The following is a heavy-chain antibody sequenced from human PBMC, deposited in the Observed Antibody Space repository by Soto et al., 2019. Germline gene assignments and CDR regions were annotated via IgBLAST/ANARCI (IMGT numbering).Heavy chain of an antibody. CDR3: AKRVAYSSSWLPDY. D-gene: IGHD6-13*01. Sequence: QVQLVESGGGVVQPGRSLRLSCAASGITLSAYGMHWVRQPPGKGLEWVAFISYDGSFVHYVDSVKGRFTISRDNYKDTLYLQMNSLRPEDTAVYSCAKRVAYSSSWLPDYWGQGTLVTVSS. J-gene: IGHJ4*02. CDR1: GITLSAYG. CDR2: ISYDGSFV. V-gene: IGHV3-30*18.